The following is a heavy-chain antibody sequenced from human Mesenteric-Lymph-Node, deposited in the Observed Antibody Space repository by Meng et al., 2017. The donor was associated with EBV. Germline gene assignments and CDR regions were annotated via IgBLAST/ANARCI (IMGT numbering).Heavy chain of an antibody. CDR3: ARHVYGNVDY. D-gene: IGHD3-16*01. CDR2: ISGSGTGT. CDR1: GFTFGAFG. Sequence: GRVVGFGGGLVKSGGSLRLSCAASGFTFGAFGMNWVRQAPGKGLEWVSGISGSGTGTYYGDSAKGRFTISRDNSENTLYLQMNSLRAEDTAIYFCARHVYGNVDYWGQGTLVTVSS. J-gene: IGHJ4*02. V-gene: IGHV3-23*04.